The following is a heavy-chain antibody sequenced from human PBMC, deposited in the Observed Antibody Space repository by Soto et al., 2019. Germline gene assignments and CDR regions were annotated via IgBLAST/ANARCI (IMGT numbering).Heavy chain of an antibody. J-gene: IGHJ4*02. Sequence: ASVKVSCKVSGYTLTELSMHWVRQAPGKGLEWMGGFDPEDGETIYAQKFQGRVTMTEDTSTDTAYMELSSLRSEDTAVYYCATGDFWSGCSTYDYWGQGTLVTVSS. V-gene: IGHV1-24*01. D-gene: IGHD3-3*01. CDR2: FDPEDGET. CDR1: GYTLTELS. CDR3: ATGDFWSGCSTYDY.